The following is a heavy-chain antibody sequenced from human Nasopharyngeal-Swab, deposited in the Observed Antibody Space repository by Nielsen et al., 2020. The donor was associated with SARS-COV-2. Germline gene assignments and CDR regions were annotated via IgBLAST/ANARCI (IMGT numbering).Heavy chain of an antibody. CDR2: ISGGGANT. J-gene: IGHJ4*02. V-gene: IGHV3-23*01. CDR1: GFTFSSYV. CDR3: AKGDYSDYFFDY. Sequence: GGSLRLSCAASGFTFSSYVMSWVRQAPGKGLEWVSAISGGGANTYYADSVKGRFTISRDNSQNTLYLQMNSLRAEDTAVYHCAKGDYSDYFFDYWGQGTLVTVSS. D-gene: IGHD4-11*01.